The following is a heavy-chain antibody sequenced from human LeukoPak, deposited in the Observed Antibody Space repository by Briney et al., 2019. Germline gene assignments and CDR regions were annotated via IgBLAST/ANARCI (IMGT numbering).Heavy chain of an antibody. CDR2: ISNNGGYT. V-gene: IGHV3-23*01. CDR3: AKQLGYCSDGSCYFPY. Sequence: GGSLRLSCAASGFTFSSSAMSWVRQAPGKGLEWVSAISNNGGYTYYADSVQGRFTISRDNSKSTLCLEMNSLRAEDTAVYYCAKQLGYCSDGSCYFPYWGQGTLVTVSS. D-gene: IGHD2-15*01. J-gene: IGHJ4*02. CDR1: GFTFSSSA.